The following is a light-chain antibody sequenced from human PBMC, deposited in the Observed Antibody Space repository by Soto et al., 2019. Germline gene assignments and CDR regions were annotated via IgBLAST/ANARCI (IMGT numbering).Light chain of an antibody. CDR1: QNINRW. CDR2: ATS. CDR3: QQANSFPHT. J-gene: IGKJ4*01. V-gene: IGKV1-12*01. Sequence: DIQMTQSPSSVSASVGDRVIITCRASQNINRWLARYQQKPGKAPQLLIYATSTLHSGVPSRFSGSGSGTDFTLTVSSLQPEDFATYYCQQANSFPHTLGGGTRVEIK.